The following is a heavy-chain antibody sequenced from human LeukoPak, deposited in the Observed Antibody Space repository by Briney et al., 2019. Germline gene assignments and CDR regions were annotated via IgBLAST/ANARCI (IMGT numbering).Heavy chain of an antibody. Sequence: GGSLRLSCAASGFTFSSYSMNWVRQAPGKGLEWVSSISSSSSYIHYADSVKGRFTISRDNAKNSLYLQMNSLRAEDTAVYYCARDTVATIGAYYFDYWGQGTLVTVSS. CDR3: ARDTVATIGAYYFDY. J-gene: IGHJ4*02. CDR1: GFTFSSYS. D-gene: IGHD5-24*01. CDR2: ISSSSSYI. V-gene: IGHV3-21*01.